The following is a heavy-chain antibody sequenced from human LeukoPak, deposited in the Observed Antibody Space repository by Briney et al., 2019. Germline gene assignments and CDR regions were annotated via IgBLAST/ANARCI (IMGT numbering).Heavy chain of an antibody. D-gene: IGHD3-10*01. CDR1: GFTSSSYA. J-gene: IGHJ4*02. V-gene: IGHV3-23*01. CDR2: ISSSGGNA. Sequence: GGSLRLSCAASGFTSSSYAMTWVRQAPGKGLEWVSAISSSGGNAYYADSVKGRFTISRDNSKNTLYLQMNSLRAEDTAVYYCADYGSGSYCFDYWGQGTLVTVSS. CDR3: ADYGSGSYCFDY.